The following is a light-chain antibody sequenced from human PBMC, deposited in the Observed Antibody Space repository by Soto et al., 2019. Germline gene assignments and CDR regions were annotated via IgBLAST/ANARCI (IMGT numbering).Light chain of an antibody. CDR2: NNN. Sequence: QSVLTQPPSVSGAPGQRVTISCTGSSSNIGAGYDVHWYHQLPGTAPKLLIYNNNNRPSGVPDRFSGSKSGTSASLAITGLQAEDEADYYCQSYDSGLSGYVIFGGGTKLTGL. CDR3: QSYDSGLSGYVI. V-gene: IGLV1-40*01. CDR1: SSNIGAGYD. J-gene: IGLJ2*01.